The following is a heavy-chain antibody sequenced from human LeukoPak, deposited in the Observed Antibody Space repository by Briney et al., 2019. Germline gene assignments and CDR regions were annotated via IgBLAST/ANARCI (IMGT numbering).Heavy chain of an antibody. Sequence: SETLSLTCTVSGGSISSYYWSWIRQPPGKGLEWIAYIYYSGSTNYNPSLKTRVTISVATPKNQFSLKLSSVTAADTAVYYCARRETYYYDSSGYSYAEYFQHWGQGTLVTVSS. V-gene: IGHV4-59*01. CDR3: ARRETYYYDSSGYSYAEYFQH. CDR2: IYYSGST. J-gene: IGHJ1*01. D-gene: IGHD3-22*01. CDR1: GGSISSYY.